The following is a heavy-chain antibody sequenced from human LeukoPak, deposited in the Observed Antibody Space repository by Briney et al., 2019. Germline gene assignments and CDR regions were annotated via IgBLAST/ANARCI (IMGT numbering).Heavy chain of an antibody. Sequence: ASVKVSCKVSGYTLTELSMHWVRQAPGKGLEWMGGFDPEDGETIYAQKFQGRVTMTEDTSTDTAYMELSSLRSEDTAVYYCATLDVRGVIIDHYYGMDVWGQGTTVTVSS. CDR3: ATLDVRGVIIDHYYGMDV. CDR1: GYTLTELS. D-gene: IGHD3-10*01. J-gene: IGHJ6*02. CDR2: FDPEDGET. V-gene: IGHV1-24*01.